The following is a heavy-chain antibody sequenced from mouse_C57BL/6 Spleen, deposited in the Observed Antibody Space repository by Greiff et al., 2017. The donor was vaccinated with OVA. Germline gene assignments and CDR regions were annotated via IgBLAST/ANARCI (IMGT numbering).Heavy chain of an antibody. CDR2: IYPGDGDT. D-gene: IGHD1-3*01. Sequence: VQLQQSGPELVKPGASVKISCKASGYAFSSSWMNWVKQRPGQGLEWIGRIYPGDGDTNYNGKFKGKATLTADTSSSTAYMKLSSLTPEDSAVYFCARESGTRVYAMDYWGQGTSVTVSS. CDR1: GYAFSSSW. CDR3: ARESGTRVYAMDY. V-gene: IGHV1-82*01. J-gene: IGHJ4*01.